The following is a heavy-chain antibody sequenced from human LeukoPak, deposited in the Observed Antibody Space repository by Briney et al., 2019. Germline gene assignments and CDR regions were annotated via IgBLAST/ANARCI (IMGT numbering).Heavy chain of an antibody. V-gene: IGHV4-34*01. J-gene: IGHJ4*02. CDR2: INHSGST. CDR3: ARGNPLITMVRGVPPYYFDY. Sequence: PSETLSLTCAVYGGSFSGYYWSWIRQPPGKGLEWIGEINHSGSTNYNPSLKSRVTISVDTSKNQFSLELSSVTAADTAVYYCARGNPLITMVRGVPPYYFDYWGQGTLVTVSS. D-gene: IGHD3-10*01. CDR1: GGSFSGYY.